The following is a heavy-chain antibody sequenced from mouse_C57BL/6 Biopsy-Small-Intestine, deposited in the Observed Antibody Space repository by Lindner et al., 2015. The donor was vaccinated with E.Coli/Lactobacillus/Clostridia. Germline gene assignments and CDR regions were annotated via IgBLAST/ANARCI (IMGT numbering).Heavy chain of an antibody. CDR3: ARYYDYAWFAY. V-gene: IGHV1-22*01. CDR1: GYTFTDYN. CDR2: INPNNGGT. D-gene: IGHD2-4*01. J-gene: IGHJ3*01. Sequence: VQLQESGPELVKPGASVKMSCKASGYTFTDYNMHWVKQSHGKSLEWIGYINPNNGGTSYNQKFKGKATLTVNKSSSTAYMELRSLTSEDSAVYYCARYYDYAWFAYWGQGTLVTVSA.